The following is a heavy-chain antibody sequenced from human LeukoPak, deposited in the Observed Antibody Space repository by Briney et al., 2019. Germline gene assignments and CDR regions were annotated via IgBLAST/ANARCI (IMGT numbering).Heavy chain of an antibody. D-gene: IGHD3-22*01. CDR2: FDAENNKK. J-gene: IGHJ4*02. Sequence: ASVKVSCKVSGYTVTEISIHWVRQTPGKGLEWMGGFDAENNKKVYAQKFQGRVTMTEDTSTDTAYVELSNLKSDDTAVYFCADFYETSGFFYWGQGTLVTVSS. V-gene: IGHV1-24*01. CDR1: GYTVTEIS. CDR3: ADFYETSGFFY.